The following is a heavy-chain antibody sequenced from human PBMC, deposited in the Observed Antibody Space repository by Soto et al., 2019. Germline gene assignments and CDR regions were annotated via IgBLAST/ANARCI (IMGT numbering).Heavy chain of an antibody. CDR1: GFTFSKTW. CDR3: TTSPGYFDY. Sequence: GSLRLSCAASGFTFSKTWMSWVRQTPGKGLEWVGRFKSKTDGGTTDYAAPVKGRFTISRDDSKNMLYLQMNSLRAEDTAVYYCTTSPGYFDYWGQGTLVTVSS. J-gene: IGHJ4*02. V-gene: IGHV3-15*01. CDR2: FKSKTDGGTT.